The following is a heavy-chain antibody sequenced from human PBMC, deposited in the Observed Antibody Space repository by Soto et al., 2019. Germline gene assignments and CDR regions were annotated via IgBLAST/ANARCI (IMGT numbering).Heavy chain of an antibody. CDR2: ISYDGSNK. Sequence: QVQLVESGGGVVQPGRSLRLSCAASGFTFSSYGMHWVRQAPGKGLEWVAVISYDGSNKYYADSVKGRFTISRDNSKNTLYLQMNSLRAEDTAVYYCAKDRSGELSLFDYWGQGTLVTVSS. CDR1: GFTFSSYG. V-gene: IGHV3-30*18. J-gene: IGHJ4*02. D-gene: IGHD3-16*02. CDR3: AKDRSGELSLFDY.